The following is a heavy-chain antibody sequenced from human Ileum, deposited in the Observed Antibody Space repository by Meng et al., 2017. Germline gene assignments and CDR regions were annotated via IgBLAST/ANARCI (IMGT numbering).Heavy chain of an antibody. V-gene: IGHV3-53*01. CDR1: GFTVMTNY. D-gene: IGHD3-16*01. CDR3: ARDRGQGGFFDY. Sequence: GGSLRLSCVASGFTVMTNYMDWVRQAPGKGLEWVSVINADGGTYYADSVKGRFTISRDTSKNTVYLQMNSLRAGDTAIYYCARDRGQGGFFDYWGQGAQVTVS. CDR2: INADGGT. J-gene: IGHJ4*02.